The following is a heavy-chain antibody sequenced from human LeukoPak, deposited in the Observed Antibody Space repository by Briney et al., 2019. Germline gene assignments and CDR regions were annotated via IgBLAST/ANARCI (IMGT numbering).Heavy chain of an antibody. D-gene: IGHD3-3*01. CDR1: GFTFSSYA. V-gene: IGHV3-23*01. CDR2: ISGSSGST. J-gene: IGHJ3*02. Sequence: GGSLRLSCAASGFTFSSYAMSWVRQAPGKGLEWVSAISGSSGSTYYADSVKGRFTISRDNSKNTLYLQMNSLRAEDTAVYYCAKDKAPPITIFGVVIEKTDAFDIWGQGTMVTVSS. CDR3: AKDKAPPITIFGVVIEKTDAFDI.